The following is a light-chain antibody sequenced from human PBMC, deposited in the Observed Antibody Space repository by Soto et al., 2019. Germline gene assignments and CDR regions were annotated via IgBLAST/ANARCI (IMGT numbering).Light chain of an antibody. Sequence: EIVMTQSPATLSLSPGEGATLSCRASQTVKTNLDWYQHKPGQAPRLLIYAASTRAPGVPDRFSGSGSGTEFTLTISSLQSEDFAVYYCLQYNNWPPLTFGQGTRLEIK. CDR1: QTVKTN. CDR3: LQYNNWPPLT. J-gene: IGKJ5*01. V-gene: IGKV3-15*01. CDR2: AAS.